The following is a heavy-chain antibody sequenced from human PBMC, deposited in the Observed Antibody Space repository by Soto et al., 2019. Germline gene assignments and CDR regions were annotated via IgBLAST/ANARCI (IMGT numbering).Heavy chain of an antibody. CDR3: ATSLRYFDWLSPSSYFDY. V-gene: IGHV1-18*01. D-gene: IGHD3-9*01. J-gene: IGHJ4*02. Sequence: ASVKVSCKASGYTFTSYGISWVRQAPGQGLEWMGWISAYNGNTNYAQKLQGRVTMTTDTSTSTAYMELRSLRSEDTAVYYCATSLRYFDWLSPSSYFDYWGQGTLVTVSS. CDR1: GYTFTSYG. CDR2: ISAYNGNT.